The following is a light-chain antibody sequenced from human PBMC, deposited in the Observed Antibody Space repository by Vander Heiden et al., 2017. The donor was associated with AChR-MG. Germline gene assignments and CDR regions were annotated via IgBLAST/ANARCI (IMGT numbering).Light chain of an antibody. CDR2: GAS. V-gene: IGKV3-15*01. Sequence: EIVMTQSPDTSSVSPGEGATLSCRASQIISSNLAWYQQKHGQAPRLLIYGASARPTGIPPRFSGSGSGTEFTLTISSLQSEDSAVYYCQQYDKWPLTFGGGTKVEIK. CDR3: QQYDKWPLT. CDR1: QIISSN. J-gene: IGKJ4*01.